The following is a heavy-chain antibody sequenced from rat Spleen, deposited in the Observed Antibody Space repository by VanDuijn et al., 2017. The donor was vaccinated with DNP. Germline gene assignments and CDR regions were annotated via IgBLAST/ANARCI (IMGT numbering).Heavy chain of an antibody. D-gene: IGHD5-1*01. CDR1: GFTFSDYN. V-gene: IGHV5S11*01. Sequence: EVPLVESGGGLVQPGRSLKLSCAASGFTFSDYNMAWVRQAPTKGLEWVASISTGGGNTYYRDSVKGRFTISRDNAKSTLYLQMDSLRSEETATYYCARVQLGYYALDAWGQGTSVTVSS. CDR2: ISTGGGNT. CDR3: ARVQLGYYALDA. J-gene: IGHJ4*01.